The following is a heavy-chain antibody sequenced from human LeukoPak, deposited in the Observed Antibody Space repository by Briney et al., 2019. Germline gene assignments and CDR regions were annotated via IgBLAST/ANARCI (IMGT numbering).Heavy chain of an antibody. Sequence: GGSLRLSCTVSGFTVSSNSMSWVRQAPGKGLEWVSFIYTTGNTHNSDSVKGRFTISRDNAKNSLYLQMNSLRAEDTAVYYCARATRDGYNLDLWGQGTLVTISS. CDR1: GFTVSSNS. CDR2: IYTTGNT. V-gene: IGHV3-53*01. D-gene: IGHD5-24*01. J-gene: IGHJ5*02. CDR3: ARATRDGYNLDL.